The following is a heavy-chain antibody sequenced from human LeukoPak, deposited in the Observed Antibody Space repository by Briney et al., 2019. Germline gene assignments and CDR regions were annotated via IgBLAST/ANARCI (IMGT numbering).Heavy chain of an antibody. V-gene: IGHV1-69*01. CDR1: GGTFISYA. D-gene: IGHD6-6*01. CDR3: ARSPYSSSSAYYYGMDV. J-gene: IGHJ6*02. CDR2: IIPIFGTA. Sequence: GSSVKVSCKASGGTFISYAISWVRQAPGQGLEWMGGIIPIFGTANYAQKFQGRVTITADESTSTAYMELSSLRSEDTAVYYCARSPYSSSSAYYYGMDVWGQGTTVTVSS.